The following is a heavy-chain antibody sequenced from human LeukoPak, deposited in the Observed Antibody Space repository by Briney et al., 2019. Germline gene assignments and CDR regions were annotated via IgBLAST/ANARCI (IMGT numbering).Heavy chain of an antibody. D-gene: IGHD4-23*01. V-gene: IGHV3-23*01. Sequence: PSETLSLTCTVSGGSISSSSYYWGWIRQPPGKGLEWVSAISGSGGGTYYADSVKGRFTVSRDNSKNTLYLQMSSLRAEDTAVYYCAKDEDSGGNSPFDYWGQGTLVTVSS. CDR1: GGSISSSSYY. J-gene: IGHJ4*02. CDR3: AKDEDSGGNSPFDY. CDR2: ISGSGGGT.